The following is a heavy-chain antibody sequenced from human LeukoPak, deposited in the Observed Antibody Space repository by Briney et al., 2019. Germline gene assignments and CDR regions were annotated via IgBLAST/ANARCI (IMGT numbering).Heavy chain of an antibody. CDR2: IIPIFGTA. CDR1: GGTFSSYA. CDR3: ASYSGYDPYFDY. J-gene: IGHJ4*02. D-gene: IGHD5-12*01. V-gene: IGHV1-69*05. Sequence: SVKVSCKASGGTFSSYAISWVRQAPGQGLEWMGRIIPIFGTANYAQKFQGRVTITTDESTSTAYMELSSLRSEDTAVYYCASYSGYDPYFDYWAREPWSPSPQ.